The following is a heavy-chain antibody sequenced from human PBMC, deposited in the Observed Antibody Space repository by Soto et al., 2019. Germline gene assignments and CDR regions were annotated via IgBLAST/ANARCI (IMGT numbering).Heavy chain of an antibody. CDR1: GCSCSGYY. CDR2: INHSGST. CDR3: ARDRVVAAKIRGYYGMDV. Sequence: PSETLSLTCAVYGCSCSGYYLSWFRQPPGKGLEWIGEINHSGSTNYNPSRKSRVTISVDTSKNQFSLKLSYVTAADTAVYYCARDRVVAAKIRGYYGMDVWGQGTTVTVSS. V-gene: IGHV4-34*01. J-gene: IGHJ6*02. D-gene: IGHD6-13*01.